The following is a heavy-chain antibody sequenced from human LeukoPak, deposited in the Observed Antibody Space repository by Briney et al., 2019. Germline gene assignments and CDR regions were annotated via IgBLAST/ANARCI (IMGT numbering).Heavy chain of an antibody. CDR1: GFAFSNFV. CDR3: VKDLSGSCSFDQ. D-gene: IGHD1-26*01. J-gene: IGHJ4*02. Sequence: PGGSLRLSCSASGFAFSNFVMHWVRQAPGKGLEYVAIINDNGYNTDYAGSVKGRFTVARDNSKNTLYLQMSSLRPEDTAVYYCVKDLSGSCSFDQWGQGTLVTVSS. CDR2: INDNGYNT. V-gene: IGHV3-64D*09.